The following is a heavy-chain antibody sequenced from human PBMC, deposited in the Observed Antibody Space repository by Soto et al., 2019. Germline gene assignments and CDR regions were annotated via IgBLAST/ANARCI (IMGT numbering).Heavy chain of an antibody. CDR3: ARADITIFGVVITAPFDY. Sequence: QVQLVQSGAEVKKPGASVKVSCKASGYTFTSYGISWVRQAPGQGLEWMGWISAYNGNTNYAQKLQGRVTMTTDTSTSTAYMELRRLRSDDTAVYYCARADITIFGVVITAPFDYWGQGTLVTVSS. J-gene: IGHJ4*02. V-gene: IGHV1-18*01. D-gene: IGHD3-3*01. CDR2: ISAYNGNT. CDR1: GYTFTSYG.